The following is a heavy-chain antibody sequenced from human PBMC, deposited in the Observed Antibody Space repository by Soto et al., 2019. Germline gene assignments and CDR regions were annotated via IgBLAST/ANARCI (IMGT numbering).Heavy chain of an antibody. J-gene: IGHJ4*02. Sequence: VQLVESGGGLVQPGGSLKLSCAASGFTFSGSAMHWVRQASGKGLEGVGRIRSKANSYATAYAVSVKGRSTISRDDSRNTAYLRMTSLKTEDTAVYYCARGVYDFWSGHPKRLDYWGQGTVVTVSS. CDR3: ARGVYDFWSGHPKRLDY. V-gene: IGHV3-73*02. CDR1: GFTFSGSA. D-gene: IGHD3-3*01. CDR2: IRSKANSYAT.